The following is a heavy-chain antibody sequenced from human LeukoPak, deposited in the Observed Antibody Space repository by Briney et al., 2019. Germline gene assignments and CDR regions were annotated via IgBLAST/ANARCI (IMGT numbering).Heavy chain of an antibody. J-gene: IGHJ4*02. CDR3: ARDAWELRITFGGPSDY. CDR1: GFTFSSYA. CDR2: ISYDGSNK. Sequence: GGSLRLSCAASGFTFSSYAMHWVRQAPGKGLEWVAVISYDGSNKYYADSVKGRFTISRDNSKNTLYLQMNSLRAEDTAVYYCARDAWELRITFGGPSDYWGQGTLVTVSS. D-gene: IGHD3-16*01. V-gene: IGHV3-30-3*01.